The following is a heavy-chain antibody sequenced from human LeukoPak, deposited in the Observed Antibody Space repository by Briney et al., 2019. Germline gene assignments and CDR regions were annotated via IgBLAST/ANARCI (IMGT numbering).Heavy chain of an antibody. CDR2: ISWNSGSI. J-gene: IGHJ4*02. D-gene: IGHD3-10*01. V-gene: IGHV3-9*03. CDR1: GFTFDDYA. Sequence: PGRSLRLSCAASGFTFDDYAMHWVRQVPGKGLEWVSGISWNSGSIGYADSVKGRFTVSRDNAKKSLYLAMNSLRTEDMALYYCAKGGGSGSYLRGFDYWGQGTLVTVFS. CDR3: AKGGGSGSYLRGFDY.